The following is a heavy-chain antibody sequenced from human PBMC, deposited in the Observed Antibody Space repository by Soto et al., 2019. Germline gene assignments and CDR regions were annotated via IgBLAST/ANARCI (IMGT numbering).Heavy chain of an antibody. Sequence: QVQLVESGGGVVQPGRSLRLSCAASGFTFNTYGMHWVRQSPGKGLEWVAVISYDGSNIYYADSVKGRLTISRDNSKNTLYLQMNSLRAEDTAVYYCAKGQHCSSTSCYFYYYGRDVWGQGTTVAVSS. CDR3: AKGQHCSSTSCYFYYYGRDV. V-gene: IGHV3-30*18. CDR1: GFTFNTYG. J-gene: IGHJ6*02. CDR2: ISYDGSNI. D-gene: IGHD2-2*01.